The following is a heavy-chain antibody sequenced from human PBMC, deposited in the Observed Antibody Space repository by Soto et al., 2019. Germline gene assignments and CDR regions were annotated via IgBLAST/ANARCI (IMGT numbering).Heavy chain of an antibody. D-gene: IGHD3-16*02. CDR1: GGSFSGYY. CDR2: INHSGST. V-gene: IGHV4-34*01. CDR3: ARPAGLWGSYRRIGNWFDP. J-gene: IGHJ5*02. Sequence: SETLSLTCAVYGGSFSGYYWSWIRQPPGKGLEWIGEINHSGSTNYNPSLKSRVTISVDTSKNQFSLKLSSVAAADTAVYYCARPAGLWGSYRRIGNWFDPWGQGTLVTVSS.